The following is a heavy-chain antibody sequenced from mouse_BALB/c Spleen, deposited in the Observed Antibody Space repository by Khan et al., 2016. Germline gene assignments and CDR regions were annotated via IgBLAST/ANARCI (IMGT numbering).Heavy chain of an antibody. CDR3: ARGYVNYGPAMDY. CDR1: GYTFTDYN. Sequence: VRLQQSGPELVKPGASVKIPCKASGYTFTDYNMDWVKQSHGKSLEWIGDIDPYNGGTIYNQKFKGKATLTVEESSSTAYMELRSLTSEDTAVYYCARGYVNYGPAMDYWGQGTSVTVSS. CDR2: IDPYNGGT. D-gene: IGHD2-1*01. J-gene: IGHJ4*01. V-gene: IGHV1-18*01.